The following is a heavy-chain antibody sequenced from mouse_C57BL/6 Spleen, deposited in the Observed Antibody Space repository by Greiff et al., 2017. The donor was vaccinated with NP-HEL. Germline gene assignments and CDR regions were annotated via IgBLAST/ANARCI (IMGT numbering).Heavy chain of an antibody. D-gene: IGHD2-12*01. Sequence: DVMLVESGEGLVKPGGSLKLSCAASGFTFSSYAMSWVRQTPEKRLEWVAYISSGGDYIYYADTVKGRFTISRDNARNTLYLQMSSLKSEDTAMYYCTRAYYSFAYWGQGTLVTVSA. CDR2: ISSGGDYI. J-gene: IGHJ3*01. CDR3: TRAYYSFAY. V-gene: IGHV5-9-1*02. CDR1: GFTFSSYA.